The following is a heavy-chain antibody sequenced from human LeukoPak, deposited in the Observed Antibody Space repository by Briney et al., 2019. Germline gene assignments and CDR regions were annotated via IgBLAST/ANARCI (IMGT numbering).Heavy chain of an antibody. D-gene: IGHD3-16*02. CDR3: ARTTSGGVIAIDY. J-gene: IGHJ4*02. Sequence: SETLSLTCTVSGGSISSYYWSWIRQPPGKGLEWIGYIYYSGFTYYNPSLKSRVTISVDTSKNQFSLKLSSVTAADTAVYYCARTTSGGVIAIDYWGQGTPVTVSS. CDR2: IYYSGFT. CDR1: GGSISSYY. V-gene: IGHV4-59*08.